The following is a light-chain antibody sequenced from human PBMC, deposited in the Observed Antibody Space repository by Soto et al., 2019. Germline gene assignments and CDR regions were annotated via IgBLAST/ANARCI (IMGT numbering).Light chain of an antibody. CDR1: SSNIGNNY. CDR2: DHN. Sequence: QSVLTQPPSVSAAPGQKVTISCSGSSSNIGNNYVSWYQHLPGTAPKLLIYDHNKRPSGIPDRFSGSKSGTSATLGIAGLQTGDEADYYCGTWDSSLSAVVFGGGTKLTVL. J-gene: IGLJ2*01. CDR3: GTWDSSLSAVV. V-gene: IGLV1-51*01.